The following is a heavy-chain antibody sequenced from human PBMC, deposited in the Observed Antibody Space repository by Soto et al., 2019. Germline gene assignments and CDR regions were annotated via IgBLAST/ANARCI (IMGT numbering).Heavy chain of an antibody. Sequence: PSETLSLTCTVSGGSISSYYWSWIRQLPGKGLEWIGYIYYSGSTNYNPSLKSRVTISVDTSKNQFSLKLSSVTAADTAVYYCARTHPGIAVAGSNWFDPWGQGTLVTVSS. CDR2: IYYSGST. V-gene: IGHV4-59*01. J-gene: IGHJ5*02. CDR1: GGSISSYY. CDR3: ARTHPGIAVAGSNWFDP. D-gene: IGHD6-19*01.